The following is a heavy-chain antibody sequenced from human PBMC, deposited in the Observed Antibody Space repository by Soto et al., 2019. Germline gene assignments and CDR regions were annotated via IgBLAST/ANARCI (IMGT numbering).Heavy chain of an antibody. CDR3: ARVPDR. Sequence: SETLSLTRAVSGGSISSGGYSWSWIRQPPGKGLEWIGYIYHSGNTYYNPSLKSRVTISVDRSKNQFSLKLSSVTAADTAVYYCARVPDRWGQGTLVTVSS. D-gene: IGHD2-2*01. J-gene: IGHJ5*02. CDR1: GGSISSGGYS. V-gene: IGHV4-30-2*01. CDR2: IYHSGNT.